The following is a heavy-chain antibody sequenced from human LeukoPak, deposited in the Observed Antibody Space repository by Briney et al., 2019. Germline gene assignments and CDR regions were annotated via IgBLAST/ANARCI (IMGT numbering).Heavy chain of an antibody. CDR2: INHSGST. CDR3: ARRGTWYYYMDV. V-gene: IGHV4-34*01. Sequence: SETLSLTCAVYGGSFSGYYWSWIRQPPGKGLEWIGEINHSGSTYYNPSLKSRVTISVDTSKNQFSLKLSSVTAADTAVYYCARRGTWYYYMDVWGKGTTVTISS. CDR1: GGSFSGYY. J-gene: IGHJ6*03. D-gene: IGHD1-1*01.